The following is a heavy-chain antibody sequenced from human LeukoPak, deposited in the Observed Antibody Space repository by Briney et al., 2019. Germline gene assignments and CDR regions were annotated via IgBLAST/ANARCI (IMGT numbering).Heavy chain of an antibody. V-gene: IGHV4-39*07. D-gene: IGHD2-15*01. J-gene: IGHJ3*02. CDR1: GGSISSSSYY. CDR2: IYYSGTT. Sequence: SETLSLTCTVSGGSISSSSYYWGWIRQPPGKGLEWIGSIYYSGTTYYNPSLKSRVTISVDTSKNQFSLKLSSVTAADTAAYYCARDYCNGGSGSCYTDASDIWGQGTMVTVSS. CDR3: ARDYCNGGSGSCYTDASDI.